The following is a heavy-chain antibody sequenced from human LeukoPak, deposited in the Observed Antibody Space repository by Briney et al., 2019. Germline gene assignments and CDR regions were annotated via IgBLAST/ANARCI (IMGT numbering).Heavy chain of an antibody. D-gene: IGHD3-10*01. CDR2: IDHSGST. V-gene: IGHV4-34*01. Sequence: PSETLSLTCAVYDEFFSGYYCSWIRQPPRKGLEWIGEIDHSGSTNYNPSLQSRVTISADTSKNQFSLKVSSVSAADTAVYYCARGNRPYGEHEAFDIWGHGTTVTVSP. CDR1: DEFFSGYY. CDR3: ARGNRPYGEHEAFDI. J-gene: IGHJ3*02.